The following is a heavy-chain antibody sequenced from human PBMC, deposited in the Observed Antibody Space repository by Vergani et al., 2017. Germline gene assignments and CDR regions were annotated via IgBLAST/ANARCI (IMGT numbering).Heavy chain of an antibody. J-gene: IGHJ3*02. CDR2: IYHSGST. CDR3: ARGVLRYFDWLPDAFDI. V-gene: IGHV4-30-2*01. D-gene: IGHD3-9*01. Sequence: QLQLQESGSGLVKPSQTLSLTCAVSGGSISSGGYSWSWIRQPPGKGLEWIGYIYHSGSTYYNPSLKSRVTISVDRSKNPFSLKLSSVTAADTAVYYCARGVLRYFDWLPDAFDIWGQGTMVTVSS. CDR1: GGSISSGGYS.